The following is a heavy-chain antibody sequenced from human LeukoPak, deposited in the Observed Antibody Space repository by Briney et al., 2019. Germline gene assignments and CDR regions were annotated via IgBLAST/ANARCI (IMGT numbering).Heavy chain of an antibody. CDR2: ISYDGSNK. D-gene: IGHD2-8*02. CDR1: GFTFSSYG. CDR3: AKGIGEYWTNY. J-gene: IGHJ4*02. V-gene: IGHV3-30*18. Sequence: PGGSLRLSCAASGFTFSSYGMHWVRQAPGKGLEWVAVISYDGSNKYYADSVKGRFTISRDNSKNTLYLQMNSLRAEDTAVYYRAKGIGEYWTNYWGQGTLVTVSS.